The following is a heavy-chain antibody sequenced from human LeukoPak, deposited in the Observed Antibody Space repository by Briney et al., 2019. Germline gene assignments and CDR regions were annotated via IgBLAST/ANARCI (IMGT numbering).Heavy chain of an antibody. CDR2: ISSSSSYI. CDR3: ARGVLWFGELFRPDAFDI. Sequence: GGSLRLSCAASGFTFSSYSMNWVRQAPGKGLEWVSSISSSSSYIYYADSVKGRFTISRDNAKNSLYLQMNSLRAEDTAVYYCARGVLWFGELFRPDAFDIWGQGTMVTVSS. V-gene: IGHV3-21*01. D-gene: IGHD3-10*01. J-gene: IGHJ3*02. CDR1: GFTFSSYS.